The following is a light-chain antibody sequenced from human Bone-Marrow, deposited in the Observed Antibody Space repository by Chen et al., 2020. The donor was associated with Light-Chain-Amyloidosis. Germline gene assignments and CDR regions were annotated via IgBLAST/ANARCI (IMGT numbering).Light chain of an antibody. V-gene: IGLV2-8*01. CDR2: EVT. CDR1: SSDVGGYNY. J-gene: IGLJ3*02. CDR3: SSYAGSNNWV. Sequence: QSALTQPPSASGSPGQSVTISCTGTSSDVGGYNYVSWYQQHPGKVPTFMIYEVTKRPSGVPDRFAGSKSGNTASLTDSGLQAEDEADYYCSSYAGSNNWVFGGGTKLTVL.